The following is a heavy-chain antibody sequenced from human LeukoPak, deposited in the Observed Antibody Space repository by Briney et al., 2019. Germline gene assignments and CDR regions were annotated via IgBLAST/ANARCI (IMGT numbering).Heavy chain of an antibody. CDR1: GFTVSSNY. V-gene: IGHV3-53*01. D-gene: IGHD3-22*01. Sequence: GGSLRLSCAASGFTVSSNYMSWVRQAPGKGLEWVSVIYSGGSTYYADSVKGRFTISRDNSKNTLYLQMNSLRAEDTAVYYCAREYDSSPSWFDPWGQGTLVTVSS. J-gene: IGHJ5*02. CDR3: AREYDSSPSWFDP. CDR2: IYSGGST.